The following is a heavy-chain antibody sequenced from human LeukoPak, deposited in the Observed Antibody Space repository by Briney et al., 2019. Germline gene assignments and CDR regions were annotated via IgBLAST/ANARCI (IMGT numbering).Heavy chain of an antibody. CDR2: ISGSGTNT. V-gene: IGHV3-23*01. CDR1: GFTFSSYA. Sequence: GGSLRLSCAASGFTFSSYAMNWVRQAPGKGLEWVSGISGSGTNTDYIDSVKGRFTVSRDNSKNTLYLQMSSLRAEDTAVYYCAELGITMIGGVWGKGTTVTISS. D-gene: IGHD3-10*02. J-gene: IGHJ6*04. CDR3: AELGITMIGGV.